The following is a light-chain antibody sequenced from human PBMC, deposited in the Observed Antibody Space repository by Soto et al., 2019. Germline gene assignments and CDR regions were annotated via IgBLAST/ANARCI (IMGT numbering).Light chain of an antibody. CDR1: SSDVGSYNL. CDR2: EAF. J-gene: IGLJ1*01. V-gene: IGLV2-23*01. CDR3: CSYAGSTTLYV. Sequence: QSVLTQPASVSGSPGQLIPISCTGTSSDVGSYNLVSWYQQHPGTAPKLMIYEAFKRPSGVSNRFSGSKSGDTASLTISGLQAEDEADYYCCSYAGSTTLYVFGTGTKVTVL.